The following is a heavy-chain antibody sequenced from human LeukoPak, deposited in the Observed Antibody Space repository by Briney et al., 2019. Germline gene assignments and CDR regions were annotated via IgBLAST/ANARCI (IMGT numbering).Heavy chain of an antibody. CDR1: GGSFSGYY. CDR3: ARVVSLETQAPYFDY. CDR2: INHSGST. J-gene: IGHJ4*02. D-gene: IGHD1-1*01. V-gene: IGHV4-34*01. Sequence: SETLSLTCAVYGGSFSGYYWSWIRQPPGKGLEWIAEINHSGSTNYNPSLKSRVTISVDTSKNQFSLKLSSVTAADTAVYFLARVVSLETQAPYFDYRGQGTLVTVSS.